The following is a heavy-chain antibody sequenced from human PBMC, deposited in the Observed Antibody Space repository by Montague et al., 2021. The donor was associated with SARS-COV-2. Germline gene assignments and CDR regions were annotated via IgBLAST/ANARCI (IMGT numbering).Heavy chain of an antibody. CDR2: INHSGST. Sequence: SETLSLTCAVYGGSFSGYYWSWIRQPPGKGLEWIVEINHSGSTNYNPSLKSRVTISVDTSKNQFSLKLSSVTAADTAVYYCSRASGKKTIFGVVVSYFDYWGQGNLVTVSS. J-gene: IGHJ4*03. V-gene: IGHV4-34*01. CDR1: GGSFSGYY. D-gene: IGHD3-3*01. CDR3: SRASGKKTIFGVVVSYFDY.